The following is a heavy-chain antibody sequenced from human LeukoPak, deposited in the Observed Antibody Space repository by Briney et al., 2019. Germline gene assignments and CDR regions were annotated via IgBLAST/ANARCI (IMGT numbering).Heavy chain of an antibody. CDR2: IYSGGST. D-gene: IGHD6-13*01. CDR3: ASPGRVQQQLWDYYYGMDV. Sequence: TGGSLRLSCAASGFTVSSNYMSWVRQAPGKGLEWVSVIYSGGSTYYADSVKGRFTISRDNSKNTLYLQMNGLRAEDTAVYYCASPGRVQQQLWDYYYGMDVWGKGTTVTVSS. CDR1: GFTVSSNY. J-gene: IGHJ6*04. V-gene: IGHV3-53*01.